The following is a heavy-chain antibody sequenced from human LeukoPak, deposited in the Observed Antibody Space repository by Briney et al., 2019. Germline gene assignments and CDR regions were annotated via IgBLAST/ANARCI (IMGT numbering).Heavy chain of an antibody. CDR2: IYPGDSDT. V-gene: IGHV5-51*01. D-gene: IGHD2-2*01. J-gene: IGHJ4*02. Sequence: GESLKISCKGSGYSFTSYWIGWVRQMPGKGLEWMGIIYPGDSDTRYSPSFQGQVTISADKSISTAYLQWSSLKASDTAMYYCARLADIVVVPAAISFDYWGQGTLVTASS. CDR3: ARLADIVVVPAAISFDY. CDR1: GYSFTSYW.